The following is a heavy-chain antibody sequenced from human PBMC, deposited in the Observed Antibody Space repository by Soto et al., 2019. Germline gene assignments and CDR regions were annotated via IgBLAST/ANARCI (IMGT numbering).Heavy chain of an antibody. Sequence: QVQLVESGGGVVQPGRSLRLSCAASGFTFSSYGMHWVRQAPGKGLEWVAFIWHVGGNKFYAESVKGGFTITRDNSKNTLYLQMTSLSAEDTAMYYCARDGDVNTGFGKDYWGQGTLVTVSS. CDR3: ARDGDVNTGFGKDY. V-gene: IGHV3-33*01. CDR2: IWHVGGNK. CDR1: GFTFSSYG. D-gene: IGHD3-16*01. J-gene: IGHJ4*02.